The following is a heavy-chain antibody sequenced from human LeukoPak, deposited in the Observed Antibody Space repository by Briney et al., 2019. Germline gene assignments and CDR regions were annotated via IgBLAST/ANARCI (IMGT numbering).Heavy chain of an antibody. CDR1: GYTFTSYG. D-gene: IGHD2-8*01. CDR2: ISAYNGNR. V-gene: IGHV1-18*01. Sequence: ASVKVSCKASGYTFTSYGISWVRQAPGQGLEWMGWISAYNGNRNYAQKLQGRVTMTTDTSTSTAYMELRSLRSDDTAVYYCARDLYRSLGYCTNRVCYGIAAAGPGDWFDPWGQGTLVTVSS. CDR3: ARDLYRSLGYCTNRVCYGIAAAGPGDWFDP. J-gene: IGHJ5*02.